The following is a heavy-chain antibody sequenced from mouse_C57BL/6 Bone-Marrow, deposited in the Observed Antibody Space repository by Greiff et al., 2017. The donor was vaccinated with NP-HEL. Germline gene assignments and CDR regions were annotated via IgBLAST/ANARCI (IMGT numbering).Heavy chain of an antibody. CDR2: SRNKANDYTT. V-gene: IGHV7-1*01. J-gene: IGHJ1*03. Sequence: EVQRVESGGGLVQSGRSLRLSCATSGFTFSDFYMEWVRQAPGKGLEWIAASRNKANDYTTEYSASVKGRFIVSRDTSQSILYLQMNALRAEDTAIYYCARDADDGYYGQWYFDVWGTGTTVTVSS. CDR1: GFTFSDFY. CDR3: ARDADDGYYGQWYFDV. D-gene: IGHD2-3*01.